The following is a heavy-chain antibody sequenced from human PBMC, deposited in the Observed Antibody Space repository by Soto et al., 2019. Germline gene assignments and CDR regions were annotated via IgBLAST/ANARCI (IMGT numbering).Heavy chain of an antibody. J-gene: IGHJ5*01. CDR2: IYYGGST. Sequence: SETLSLTCTVSGGPISSGDHYWSWIRQYPGKGLEWIGYIYYGGSTYYNPSLKSRVFISVDTSKNQFSLHLTSVTATDTAVYYCVRGTTYGVVNWFDSWGQGTLVT. CDR1: GGPISSGDHY. CDR3: VRGTTYGVVNWFDS. V-gene: IGHV4-31*03. D-gene: IGHD4-17*01.